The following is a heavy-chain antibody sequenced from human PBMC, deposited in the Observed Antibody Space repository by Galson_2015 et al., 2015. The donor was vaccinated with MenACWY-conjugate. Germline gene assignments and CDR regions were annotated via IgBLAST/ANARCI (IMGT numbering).Heavy chain of an antibody. J-gene: IGHJ1*01. D-gene: IGHD6-13*01. V-gene: IGHV3-48*01. CDR3: ASRDSSSWYSQYFRR. CDR2: ISESSSTI. Sequence: SLRLSCAASGFSFSSYSMNWVRQAPGKGLEWISYISESSSTIVYADSVKGRFTISRDNAKNSLYLQMNSLRAEDTAVYYCASRDSSSWYSQYFRRWGQGTLVTVSS. CDR1: GFSFSSYS.